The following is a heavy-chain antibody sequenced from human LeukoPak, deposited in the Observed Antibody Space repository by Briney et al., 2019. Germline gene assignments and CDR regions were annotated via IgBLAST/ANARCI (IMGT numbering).Heavy chain of an antibody. D-gene: IGHD2-2*01. CDR3: ARAPITSPFYFDY. J-gene: IGHJ4*02. CDR2: INWSGRST. Sequence: GGSLRLSCTASGFAFDEHGMIWVRQVPGKGLEWVSGINWSGRSTGYADPVSGRFTISRDNAKNSLYLQMDSLRAEDTALYYCARAPITSPFYFDYWGQGTLVTVSS. CDR1: GFAFDEHG. V-gene: IGHV3-20*04.